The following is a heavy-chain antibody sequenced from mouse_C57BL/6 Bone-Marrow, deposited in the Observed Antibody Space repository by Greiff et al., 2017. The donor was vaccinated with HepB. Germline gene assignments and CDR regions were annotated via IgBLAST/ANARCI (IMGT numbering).Heavy chain of an antibody. CDR2: IDPENGDT. D-gene: IGHD1-1*01. CDR3: TTGGWGFITTVNWYFDV. J-gene: IGHJ1*03. CDR1: GFNIKDDY. Sequence: EVQVVESGAELVRPGASVKLSCTASGFNIKDDYMHWVKQRPEQGLEWIGWIDPENGDTEYASKFQGKATITADTSSNTAYLQLSSLTSEDTAVYYCTTGGWGFITTVNWYFDVWGTGTTVTVSS. V-gene: IGHV14-4*01.